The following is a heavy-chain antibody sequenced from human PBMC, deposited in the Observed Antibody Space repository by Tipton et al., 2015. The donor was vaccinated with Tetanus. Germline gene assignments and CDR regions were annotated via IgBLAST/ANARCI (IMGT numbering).Heavy chain of an antibody. CDR2: IYHSGAT. V-gene: IGHV4-4*02. J-gene: IGHJ4*02. CDR1: GGSIRSSNW. D-gene: IGHD2-2*01. Sequence: TLSLTCAVSGGSIRSSNWWSWVRQTPGKGLEWIGEIYHSGATNYNPSLKSRVTMSVDTSKQQFSLSLTSATAADTAVYYCARGWSECSSWSCSPFDSWGQGTLVTVSS. CDR3: ARGWSECSSWSCSPFDS.